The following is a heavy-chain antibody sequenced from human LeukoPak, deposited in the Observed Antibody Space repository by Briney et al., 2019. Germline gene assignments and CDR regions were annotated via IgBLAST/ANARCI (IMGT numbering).Heavy chain of an antibody. J-gene: IGHJ4*02. D-gene: IGHD1-26*01. CDR2: INPSGGST. Sequence: ASVKVSCKASGYTFTSYYMHWVRQAPGQGLEWMGIINPSGGSTSYAQKFQGRVTMTRDTSTSTVYMELSSLRSEDTAMYYCARDAGSGSYLTGGYFDYWGQGTLVTVSS. V-gene: IGHV1-46*01. CDR1: GYTFTSYY. CDR3: ARDAGSGSYLTGGYFDY.